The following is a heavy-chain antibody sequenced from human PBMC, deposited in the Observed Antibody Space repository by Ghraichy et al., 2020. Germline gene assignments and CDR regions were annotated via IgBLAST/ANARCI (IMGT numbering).Heavy chain of an antibody. D-gene: IGHD3-3*01. Sequence: SETLSLTCTFSTGSISSYYWTWLRQSPGKGLEWIGNIHYTGKSNYHPALKSRVTMSIDTSRNQFSLWLQSVTAADTAMYYCAGDGGYDFWTGRNWFDPWGQGTLVTVSS. J-gene: IGHJ5*02. CDR3: AGDGGYDFWTGRNWFDP. V-gene: IGHV4-59*13. CDR1: TGSISSYY. CDR2: IHYTGKS.